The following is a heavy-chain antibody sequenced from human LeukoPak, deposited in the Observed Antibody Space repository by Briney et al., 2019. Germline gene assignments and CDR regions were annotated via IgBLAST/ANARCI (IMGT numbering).Heavy chain of an antibody. V-gene: IGHV1-69*05. Sequence: GASVKVSCKASGSTFSNYATSWVRQAPGQGLEWMGRILPMFDTTNYAQAFQGRVTISTDESTSTAYMELSSLKSEDTAVYYCARELDWGFDYWGQGTLVTVSS. CDR1: GSTFSNYA. J-gene: IGHJ4*02. CDR2: ILPMFDTT. D-gene: IGHD3-9*01. CDR3: ARELDWGFDY.